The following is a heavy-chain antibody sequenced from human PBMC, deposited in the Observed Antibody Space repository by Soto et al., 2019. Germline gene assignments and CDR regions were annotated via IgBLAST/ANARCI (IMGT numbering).Heavy chain of an antibody. CDR2: IYYSGST. Sequence: SETLSLTCTVSGGSISSYYWSWIRQPPGKGLEWIGDIYYSGSTNYNPSLKSRVTISVDTSKNQFSLKLSSVTAADTAVYYCARVPPKRGPGYMGVWGKGTTVTVSS. CDR3: ARVPPKRGPGYMGV. CDR1: GGSISSYY. D-gene: IGHD6-25*01. V-gene: IGHV4-59*12. J-gene: IGHJ6*03.